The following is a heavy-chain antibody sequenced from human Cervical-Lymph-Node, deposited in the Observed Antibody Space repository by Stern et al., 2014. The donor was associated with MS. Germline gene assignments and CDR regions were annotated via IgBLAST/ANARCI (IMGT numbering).Heavy chain of an antibody. Sequence: QLVQSGPEVKKPGTSVKVSCKASGFTFTSSAVQWVRQARGQRLEWIGWSVVGSGNTNYAQKFQERVTITRDMATSTAYMELSSLRSEDTAVYYCAAPSYSSGWYGFDYWGQGTLVTVSS. J-gene: IGHJ4*02. CDR2: SVVGSGNT. D-gene: IGHD6-19*01. V-gene: IGHV1-58*01. CDR1: GFTFTSSA. CDR3: AAPSYSSGWYGFDY.